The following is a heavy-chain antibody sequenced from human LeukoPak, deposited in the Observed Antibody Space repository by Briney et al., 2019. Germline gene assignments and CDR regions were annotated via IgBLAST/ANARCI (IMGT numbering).Heavy chain of an antibody. CDR1: GGSISSYY. V-gene: IGHV4-59*12. CDR2: IYYSGST. Sequence: SETLSLTCTVSGGSISSYYWSWIRQPPGKGLEWIGYIYYSGSTNYNPSLKGRVTMSVDTSNNQFSLKLSSLTAADTAVYYCARAYATGRSDYWGQGTLVTVSS. J-gene: IGHJ4*02. CDR3: ARAYATGRSDY. D-gene: IGHD2-2*01.